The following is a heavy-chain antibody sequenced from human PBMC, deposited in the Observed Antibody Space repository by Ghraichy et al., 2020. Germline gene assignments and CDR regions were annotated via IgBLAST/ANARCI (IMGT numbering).Heavy chain of an antibody. CDR2: ISGRFSTT. V-gene: IGHV3-48*02. CDR1: GFSFSSYD. CDR3: ASVVGWEFNY. D-gene: IGHD2-21*01. J-gene: IGHJ4*02. Sequence: GGSLRLSCAASGFSFSSYDMNWVRQAPGKGLEWVSYISGRFSTTYYADSVKGRFTISRDNAKKSLYLQMNSLRDEDTAVYYCASVVGWEFNYWGQGTLVTVSS.